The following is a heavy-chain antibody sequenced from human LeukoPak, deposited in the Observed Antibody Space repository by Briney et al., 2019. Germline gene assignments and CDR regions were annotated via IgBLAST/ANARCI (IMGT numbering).Heavy chain of an antibody. D-gene: IGHD3-16*01. J-gene: IGHJ4*02. V-gene: IGHV4-34*01. CDR2: ISHSVST. CDR3: ARVHFGQGGAFDY. Sequence: SETLSLTCAVHGESLWCHFWSWLRQPPGKGLEWIAEISHSVSTNYNPSLMSRVTTSVDTYKHQFFLNVNSVTAADTDVYYCARVHFGQGGAFDYWGQGSLVTVSS. CDR1: GESLWCHF.